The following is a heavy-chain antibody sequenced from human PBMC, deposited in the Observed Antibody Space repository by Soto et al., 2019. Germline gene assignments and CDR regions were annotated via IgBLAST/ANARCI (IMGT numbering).Heavy chain of an antibody. J-gene: IGHJ4*02. V-gene: IGHV1-18*01. CDR3: ARGRYGDY. CDR1: GYGFTTYG. CDR2: ISAHNGNT. D-gene: IGHD1-1*01. Sequence: QIHLVQSGAEVKKPGASVKVSCKGSGYGFTTYGITWVRQAPGQGLEWMAWISAHNGNTNYAQKLQGRVTVTRDTSTSTAYMELRSRRSDATAVYYCARGRYGDYWGQGALVTVSS.